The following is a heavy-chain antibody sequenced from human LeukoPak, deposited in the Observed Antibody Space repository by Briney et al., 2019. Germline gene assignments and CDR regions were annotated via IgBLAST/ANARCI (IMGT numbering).Heavy chain of an antibody. CDR1: GGSISSGDYY. J-gene: IGHJ1*01. D-gene: IGHD1-1*01. Sequence: SETLSLTCTVSGGSISSGDYYWSWIRQPPGKGLEWIGYIYYSGSTYYNPSLKSRVTISVDTSKNQFSLKLSSVTAADTAVYYCARVGTREYFQHWGQGTLVTVSS. CDR3: ARVGTREYFQH. CDR2: IYYSGST. V-gene: IGHV4-30-4*08.